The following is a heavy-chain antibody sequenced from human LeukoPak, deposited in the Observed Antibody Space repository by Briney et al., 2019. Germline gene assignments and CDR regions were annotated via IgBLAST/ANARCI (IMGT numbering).Heavy chain of an antibody. CDR3: ARRADDYGSLYFDY. CDR2: IYYSGST. D-gene: IGHD3-10*01. J-gene: IGHJ4*02. CDR1: GGSISSSSYY. V-gene: IGHV4-39*01. Sequence: SETLSLTCTVSGGSISSSSYYWGWIRQPPGKGLEWIGSIYYSGSTYYNPSLKSRVTISVDTSKNQFSLKLSSVTAAGTAVYYCARRADDYGSLYFDYWGQGTLVTVSS.